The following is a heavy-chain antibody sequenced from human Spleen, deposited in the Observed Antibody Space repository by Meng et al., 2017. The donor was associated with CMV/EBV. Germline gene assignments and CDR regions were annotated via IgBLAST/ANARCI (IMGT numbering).Heavy chain of an antibody. CDR3: ARSTYTSGWWVSFDY. CDR2: LYYSGST. Sequence: SETLSLTCAVYGGSFSGYYWSWIRQPPGKGLEWIGSLYYSGSTYYNPSLKTRVSTSVDTSKNQFSLKLTSVTAADTAVYYCARSTYTSGWWVSFDYWGQGTLVTVSS. J-gene: IGHJ4*02. D-gene: IGHD6-19*01. CDR1: GGSFSGYY. V-gene: IGHV4-34*01.